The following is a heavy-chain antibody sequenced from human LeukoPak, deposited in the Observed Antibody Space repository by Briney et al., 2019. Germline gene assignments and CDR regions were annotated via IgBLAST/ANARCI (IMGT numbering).Heavy chain of an antibody. V-gene: IGHV3-9*01. CDR2: ISWNGGSM. Sequence: PGGSLRLSCTASGFTFDDYAMHWVRQPPGKGLEWVSGISWNGGSMGYADSVKGRFTISRDNAKNSLYLQMNSLRAEDTAVYYCARESGGYSVGGDYYYYMDVWGKGTTVTVSS. J-gene: IGHJ6*03. CDR3: ARESGGYSVGGDYYYYMDV. CDR1: GFTFDDYA. D-gene: IGHD5/OR15-5a*01.